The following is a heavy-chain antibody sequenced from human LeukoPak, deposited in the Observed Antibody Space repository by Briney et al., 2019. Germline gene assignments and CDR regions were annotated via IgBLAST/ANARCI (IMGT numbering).Heavy chain of an antibody. CDR3: AAQDVNWFDP. CDR1: GGSFSGYY. Sequence: PSETLSLTCAVHGGSFSGYYWSWIRQHPGKGLEWIGYIYYSGSTYYNPSLKSRVTISVDTSKNQFSLKLSSVTAADTAVYYCAAQDVNWFDPWGQGTLVTVSS. CDR2: IYYSGST. J-gene: IGHJ5*02. V-gene: IGHV4-59*06. D-gene: IGHD2-15*01.